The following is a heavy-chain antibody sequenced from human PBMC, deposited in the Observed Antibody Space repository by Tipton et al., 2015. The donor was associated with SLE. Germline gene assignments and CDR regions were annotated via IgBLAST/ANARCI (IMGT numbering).Heavy chain of an antibody. Sequence: TLSLTCTVSGGSISSGSYYWSWIRQPAGKGLEWIGYIYTSGSTNYNPSLKSRVTISVDTSKNQFSLKLSSVTAADTAVYHCARSDYGDWYFALWGRGTLVTVSS. V-gene: IGHV4-61*09. CDR3: ARSDYGDWYFAL. D-gene: IGHD4-17*01. CDR2: IYTSGST. J-gene: IGHJ2*01. CDR1: GGSISSGSYY.